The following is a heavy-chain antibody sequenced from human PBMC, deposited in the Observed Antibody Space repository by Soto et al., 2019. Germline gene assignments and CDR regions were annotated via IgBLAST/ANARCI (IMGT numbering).Heavy chain of an antibody. D-gene: IGHD6-19*01. CDR3: ARKAVGSVEYAFDI. Sequence: QVQLVQSGAEVKKPGSSVKVSCKASGGTFSSYAISWVRQAPGQGLEWRGGIIPIFGTANYAQKFQGRVTVTADKSTSTAYRELSSLRSEDTAVYYCARKAVGSVEYAFDIWGEGTMVTVSA. CDR2: IIPIFGTA. CDR1: GGTFSSYA. J-gene: IGHJ3*02. V-gene: IGHV1-69*14.